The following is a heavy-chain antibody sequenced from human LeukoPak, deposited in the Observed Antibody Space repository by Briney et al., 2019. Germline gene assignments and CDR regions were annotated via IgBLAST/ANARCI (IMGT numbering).Heavy chain of an antibody. D-gene: IGHD3-10*01. V-gene: IGHV4-59*08. Sequence: SETLSLTCTVSGGSISSYYWSWIRQSPGKGLEWVGYISYSGSTNYNPSLQSRVTISLGTSKNRFSLNLPSVTAADTAVYYCARHGSGTSLALYPWGQGTLVTVSP. J-gene: IGHJ5*02. CDR3: ARHGSGTSLALYP. CDR1: GGSISSYY. CDR2: ISYSGST.